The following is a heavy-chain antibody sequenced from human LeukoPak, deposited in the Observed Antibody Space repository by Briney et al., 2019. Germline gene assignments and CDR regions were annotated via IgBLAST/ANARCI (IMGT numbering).Heavy chain of an antibody. CDR2: SGGST. J-gene: IGHJ4*02. V-gene: IGHV3-23*01. Sequence: SGGSTYYADSVKGRFTISRDNSKNTLYLQMNSLRAEDTAVYYCAKDLLLRYFDSQPLAFDYWGQGTLVTVSS. D-gene: IGHD3-9*01. CDR3: AKDLLLRYFDSQPLAFDY.